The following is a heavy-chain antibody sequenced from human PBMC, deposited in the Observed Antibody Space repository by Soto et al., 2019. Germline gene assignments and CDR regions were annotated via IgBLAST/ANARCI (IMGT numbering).Heavy chain of an antibody. J-gene: IGHJ6*02. CDR2: IKQDGSEE. D-gene: IGHD6-13*01. CDR3: ARIAASGRGWDV. V-gene: IGHV3-7*01. CDR1: GFTFSSYW. Sequence: EVQLVESGGGLVQPGGSLRLSCVDSGFTFSSYWMSWVRQAPVMGLEWVGNIKQDGSEENYVDSVKGRFTISRDNAKNSMYLQMNSLRVEDTAVYYCARIAASGRGWDVWGQGTTVVVSS.